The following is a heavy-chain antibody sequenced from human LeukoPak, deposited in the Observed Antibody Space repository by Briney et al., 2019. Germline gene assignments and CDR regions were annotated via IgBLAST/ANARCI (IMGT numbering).Heavy chain of an antibody. V-gene: IGHV1-18*01. CDR1: GYTFTSYG. D-gene: IGHD2/OR15-2a*01. J-gene: IGHJ6*03. Sequence: GASVKVSCKASGYTFTSYGISWVRQAPGQGLEWMGWISAYNGNTNYAQKLQGRVTMTTDTSTSTAYMELRSLRSDDTAVYYCARVWDNRYYYYYMDVWGKGTTVTVSS. CDR3: ARVWDNRYYYYYMDV. CDR2: ISAYNGNT.